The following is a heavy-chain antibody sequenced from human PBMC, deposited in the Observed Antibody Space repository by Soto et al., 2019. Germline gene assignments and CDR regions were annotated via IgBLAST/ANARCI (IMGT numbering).Heavy chain of an antibody. J-gene: IGHJ5*02. D-gene: IGHD3-16*01. CDR1: GFTFSSYS. V-gene: IGHV3-48*01. CDR3: AKDRGSSATPDWFDP. CDR2: ISSSSSTI. Sequence: GGSLRLSCAASGFTFSSYSMNWVRQAPGKGLEWVSYISSSSSTIYYADSVKGRFTISRDNAKNSLYLQMNSLRAEDTAVYYCAKDRGSSATPDWFDPWGQGTLVTVS.